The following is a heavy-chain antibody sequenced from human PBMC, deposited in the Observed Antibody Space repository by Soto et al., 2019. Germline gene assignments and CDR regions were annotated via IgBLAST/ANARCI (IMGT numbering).Heavy chain of an antibody. Sequence: AASVKVSCKASGYTFTGHYMHWVRQAPGQGLEWMGWINPDNGDTNYAQKSQGRVTMTRDTSISTAYMELSRLRSDDTAVFYCARERMNGLDVWGQGTMGTAP. CDR3: ARERMNGLDV. V-gene: IGHV1-2*02. CDR2: INPDNGDT. J-gene: IGHJ6*02. CDR1: GYTFTGHY.